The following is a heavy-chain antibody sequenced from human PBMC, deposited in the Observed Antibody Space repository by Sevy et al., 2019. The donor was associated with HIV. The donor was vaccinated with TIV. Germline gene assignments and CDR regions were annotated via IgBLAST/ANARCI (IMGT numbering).Heavy chain of an antibody. CDR3: ASEYSRSSPSYFDY. CDR2: IWYDGSNK. CDR1: GFTFSRYG. J-gene: IGHJ4*02. V-gene: IGHV3-33*08. D-gene: IGHD6-6*01. Sequence: GGSLRLSCAASGFTFSRYGMHWVRQAPGKGLEWVAVIWYDGSNKNYADSVKGRVTISRDNSKNTLYLQINSLRTEDTAVYYCASEYSRSSPSYFDYWGQGTLVTVSS.